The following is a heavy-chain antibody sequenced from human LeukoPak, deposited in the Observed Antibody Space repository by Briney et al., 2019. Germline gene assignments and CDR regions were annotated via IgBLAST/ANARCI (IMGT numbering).Heavy chain of an antibody. V-gene: IGHV4-39*02. Sequence: PSETLSLTCSVSGGSISSGSYHWGWIRQSPGKGLEWIGSMYYRGTTYENSSLKSRLTLSIDTSNNQFSLKLTSVTAAYTADYFCAREYSRSVVAGSRPDLWGQGLLVTVSS. CDR3: AREYSRSVVAGSRPDL. CDR1: GGSISSGSYH. CDR2: MYYRGTT. D-gene: IGHD2-21*01. J-gene: IGHJ4*02.